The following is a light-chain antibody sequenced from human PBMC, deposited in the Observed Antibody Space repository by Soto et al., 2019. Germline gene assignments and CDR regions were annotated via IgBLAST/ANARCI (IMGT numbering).Light chain of an antibody. J-gene: IGKJ1*01. CDR2: KAS. CDR3: QQANSFSWT. CDR1: QSISTW. Sequence: DIQMTQSPSTLSASVGDRVTVTCRASQSISTWLAWYQQKPGKAPKLLIYKASSLQSGVPSRFSGSGSGTDFTLTISTLQPEDSATYYCQQANSFSWTFGQGTKVDIK. V-gene: IGKV1-5*03.